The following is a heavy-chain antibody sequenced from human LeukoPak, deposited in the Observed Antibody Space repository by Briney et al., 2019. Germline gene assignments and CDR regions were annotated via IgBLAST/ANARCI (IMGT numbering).Heavy chain of an antibody. D-gene: IGHD3-10*01. CDR1: GGTFSSYA. CDR3: ARDQPPADRSGTYYNVN. J-gene: IGHJ4*02. Sequence: ASVKVSCKASGGTFSSYAISWVRQAPGQGREWMGRSIPILGIANYAQKFQGRVTITADKSTSTAYMELSSLRSEDPAVYYCARDQPPADRSGTYYNVNWGQGTLVTVSS. V-gene: IGHV1-69*04. CDR2: SIPILGIA.